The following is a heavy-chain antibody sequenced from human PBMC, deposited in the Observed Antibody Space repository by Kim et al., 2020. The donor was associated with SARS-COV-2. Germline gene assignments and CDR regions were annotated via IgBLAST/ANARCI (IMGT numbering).Heavy chain of an antibody. Sequence: GGSTFCADSVKGRFTISRDNSKNTLYLQMNSLRAEDTAVYYCARLPYGMHVWGQGTTVTVSS. CDR3: ARLPYGMHV. CDR2: GGST. J-gene: IGHJ6*02. V-gene: IGHV3-53*01.